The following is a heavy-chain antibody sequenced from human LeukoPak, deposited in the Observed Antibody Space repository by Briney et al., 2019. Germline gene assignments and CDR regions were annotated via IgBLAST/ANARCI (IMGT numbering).Heavy chain of an antibody. V-gene: IGHV4-59*01. J-gene: IGHJ4*02. CDR1: GGSISSYY. CDR2: IYYSGST. Sequence: PSETLSLTCTVSGGSISSYYWSWIRQPPGKGLEWIGYIYYSGSTNYNPSFKSRVTISVDTSKNQFSLKLSSVTAADTAVYYCARDYGSSWDYWGQGTLVTVSS. CDR3: ARDYGSSWDY. D-gene: IGHD6-13*01.